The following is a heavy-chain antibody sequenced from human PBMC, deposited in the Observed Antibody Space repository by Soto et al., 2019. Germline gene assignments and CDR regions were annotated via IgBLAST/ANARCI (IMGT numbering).Heavy chain of an antibody. J-gene: IGHJ4*02. V-gene: IGHV3-21*01. D-gene: IGHD6-6*01. CDR3: ARDLYSSSARYFDY. Sequence: EVQLVESGGGLVKPGGSLRLSCAASGFTFSSYSMNWVRQAPGKGLEWVSSISSSSSYIYYADSVKGRFTISRDNAKNSLYLQMNSLRAEDSAVYYCARDLYSSSARYFDYWGQGTLVTVSS. CDR1: GFTFSSYS. CDR2: ISSSSSYI.